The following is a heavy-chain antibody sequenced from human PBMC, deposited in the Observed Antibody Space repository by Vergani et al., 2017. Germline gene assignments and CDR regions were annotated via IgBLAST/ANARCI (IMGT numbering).Heavy chain of an antibody. CDR2: ISPFNGNT. CDR3: ARGIAAAAPDS. CDR1: GYSFISYG. V-gene: IGHV1-18*01. D-gene: IGHD6-13*01. J-gene: IGHJ4*02. Sequence: QVHLVQSGAEVKKPGASVKVSCKASGYSFISYGITWVRQAPGQGLEWMGWISPFNGNTNYAQNLQGRVTLTTDTSTTTAYMELRRLRSDDTAIYYCARGIAAAAPDSWGQGTLVTVSS.